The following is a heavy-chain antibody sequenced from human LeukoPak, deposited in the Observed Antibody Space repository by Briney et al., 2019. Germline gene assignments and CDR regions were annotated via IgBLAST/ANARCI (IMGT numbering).Heavy chain of an antibody. CDR1: GFTFSNYW. D-gene: IGHD3-16*01. J-gene: IGHJ5*01. CDR3: ARDAGWGRLDS. CDR2: IESDGSA. Sequence: PGGSLRLSCAASGFTFSNYWMHWVRQAPGKGLVWVSRIESDGSASYADSVKGRFTISRDNAKNTLYLQMNSLRVEDTGIYYCARDAGWGRLDSWGQGALVTVSS. V-gene: IGHV3-74*01.